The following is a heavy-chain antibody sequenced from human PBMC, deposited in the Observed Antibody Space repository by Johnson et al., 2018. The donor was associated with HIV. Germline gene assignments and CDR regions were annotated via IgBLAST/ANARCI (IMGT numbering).Heavy chain of an antibody. CDR2: IYSGGST. CDR1: GFTFSSYG. Sequence: QMLLVESGGGVVQPGRSLRLSCAASGFTFSSYGIHWVRQAPGKGLEWVSIIYSGGSTYYVDSVKGRFTISRDNSKNTLYLQMNSLRPEDSAVYYCATLWFGEVSVYDAFDVWGQGTMVTVSS. D-gene: IGHD3-10*01. V-gene: IGHV3-NL1*01. J-gene: IGHJ3*01. CDR3: ATLWFGEVSVYDAFDV.